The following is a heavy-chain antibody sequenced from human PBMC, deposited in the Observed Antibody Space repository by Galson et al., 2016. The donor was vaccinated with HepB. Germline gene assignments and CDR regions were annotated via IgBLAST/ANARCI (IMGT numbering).Heavy chain of an antibody. CDR1: GFTFTGHS. CDR3: AKDSHSSGWNY. D-gene: IGHD6-19*01. CDR2: IGRDAVTK. V-gene: IGHV3-30-3*01. Sequence: LRLSCAASGFTFTGHSVRWVRQLPGKGLEWVAVIGRDAVTKFSADSVKGRFTISRGNSKNTVYLQMDSLRGEDTAVYYCAKDSHSSGWNYWGQGTLVTVSS. J-gene: IGHJ4*02.